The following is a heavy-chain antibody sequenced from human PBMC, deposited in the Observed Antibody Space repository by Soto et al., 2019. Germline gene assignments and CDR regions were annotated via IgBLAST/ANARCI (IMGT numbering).Heavy chain of an antibody. Sequence: QVQLVQSGAEVKKPGASVKVSCKASGYTFTSYDINWVRQATGQGLEWMGWMNPNSGNTGYAQKFQGGVTMTRNTSISTAYMELTSLRSEDTAVYYCARLTSVYGDYGDYWGQGTLVTVSS. D-gene: IGHD4-17*01. V-gene: IGHV1-8*01. CDR2: MNPNSGNT. J-gene: IGHJ4*02. CDR3: ARLTSVYGDYGDY. CDR1: GYTFTSYD.